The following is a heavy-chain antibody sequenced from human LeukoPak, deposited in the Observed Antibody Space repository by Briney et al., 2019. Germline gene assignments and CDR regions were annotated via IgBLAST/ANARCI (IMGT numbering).Heavy chain of an antibody. Sequence: ASVKVSCKASGYTFTSYGISWVRQAPGQGLEWMGWISAYNGNTNYARKLQGRVTMTTDTSTSTAYMELRSLRSDDPAVYYCARVYRYNWNYRADYWGQGTLVTVSS. V-gene: IGHV1-18*01. CDR2: ISAYNGNT. J-gene: IGHJ4*02. CDR1: GYTFTSYG. CDR3: ARVYRYNWNYRADY. D-gene: IGHD1-7*01.